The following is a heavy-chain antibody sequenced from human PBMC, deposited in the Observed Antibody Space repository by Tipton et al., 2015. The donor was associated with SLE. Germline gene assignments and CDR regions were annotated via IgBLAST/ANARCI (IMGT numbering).Heavy chain of an antibody. J-gene: IGHJ6*03. V-gene: IGHV3-21*01. Sequence: SLRLSCEASGFTFSTYTMNWVRQAPGKGLEWVSSIIRSSSYIAYADSVKGRVTISRDNAKNLLFLQLKSLRAEDTAVYYCARGAVYHDIPYMDVWGKGTTVTVSS. CDR3: ARGAVYHDIPYMDV. D-gene: IGHD3-9*01. CDR1: GFTFSTYT. CDR2: IIRSSSYI.